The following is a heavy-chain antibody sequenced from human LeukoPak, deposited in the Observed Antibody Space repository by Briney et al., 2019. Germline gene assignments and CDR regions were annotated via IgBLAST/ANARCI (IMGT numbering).Heavy chain of an antibody. CDR3: ARGLRARVAHSGHRFDP. Sequence: PSETLSLTCTVSGGSIRSYYWSWIRQPPGKGLEWIGYIYYSGSTNYNPSLKSRVTISVDTSKNQFSLKLSSVTAADTAVYYCARGLRARVAHSGHRFDPWVQGTLVTVSS. D-gene: IGHD3-10*01. J-gene: IGHJ5*02. CDR1: GGSIRSYY. CDR2: IYYSGST. V-gene: IGHV4-59*01.